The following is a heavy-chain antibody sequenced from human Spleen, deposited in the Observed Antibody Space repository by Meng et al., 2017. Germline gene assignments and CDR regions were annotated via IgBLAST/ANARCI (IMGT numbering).Heavy chain of an antibody. D-gene: IGHD4-11*01. Sequence: LPEAGLRVAKSSAMLSLYCAGSGGSSSSINWWSWARQPRGKGLEWIGEINHSGSNNHNPSLEGRATISVDTSQNNLSLKLCSVTAADSAVYYCARGPTTMAHDFDYWGQGTLVTVSS. J-gene: IGHJ4*02. CDR1: GGSSSSINW. CDR3: ARGPTTMAHDFDY. CDR2: INHSGSN. V-gene: IGHV4-4*02.